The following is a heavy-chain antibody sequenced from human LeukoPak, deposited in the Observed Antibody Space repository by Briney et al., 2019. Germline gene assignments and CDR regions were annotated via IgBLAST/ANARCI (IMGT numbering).Heavy chain of an antibody. Sequence: PGGSLRPSCEASGFTFSTCGIHWVRQAPGKGLEWVALMSSDGTNKYYADSVKGRFTISRDSSKDTLYLQMSSLRPEDTALYYCAKDHSGSGRAFESWGQGTLVSVSS. CDR2: MSSDGTNK. J-gene: IGHJ4*02. D-gene: IGHD2-15*01. CDR3: AKDHSGSGRAFES. V-gene: IGHV3-30*04. CDR1: GFTFSTCG.